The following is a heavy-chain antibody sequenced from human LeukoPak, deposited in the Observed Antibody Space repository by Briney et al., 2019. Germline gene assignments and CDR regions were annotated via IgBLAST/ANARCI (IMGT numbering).Heavy chain of an antibody. V-gene: IGHV3-30-3*01. D-gene: IGHD2-21*01. CDR3: ARERQDTILHSGAFDI. CDR1: GFTFSTYF. Sequence: GGSLRLSCAASGFTFSTYFMHWVRQAPGKGLEWVADIASDGSHTFYVESVKGRFTISRKNSKNTLYLQMNSLRAEDTAVYFCARERQDTILHSGAFDIWGQGTMVTVSS. CDR2: IASDGSHT. J-gene: IGHJ3*02.